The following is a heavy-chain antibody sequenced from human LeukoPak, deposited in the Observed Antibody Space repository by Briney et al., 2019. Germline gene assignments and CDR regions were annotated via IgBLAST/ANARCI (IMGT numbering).Heavy chain of an antibody. CDR2: MYNSGST. CDR1: GGSISSYY. Sequence: SETLSLTCTVSGGSISSYYWSWIRQPPGKGLEWIGYMYNSGSTNYNPSLKSRVTISVDTSKNQFSLKLSSVTAADTAVYYCARSALVVGTSLDAFDLWGQGTMVTVSS. CDR3: ARSALVVGTSLDAFDL. V-gene: IGHV4-59*01. D-gene: IGHD1-26*01. J-gene: IGHJ3*01.